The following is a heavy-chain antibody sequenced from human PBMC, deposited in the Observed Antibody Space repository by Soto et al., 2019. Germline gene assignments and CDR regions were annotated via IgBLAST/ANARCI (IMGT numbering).Heavy chain of an antibody. Sequence: EVQLVESGGGLVQPGGSLRLSCAASGFTFSSYEMNWVRQAPGKGLEWGSYISSSGSTIYYADSVKGRFTISRDNAKNSLYLQMNSLRAEDTAVYYCARDIEDPDHYYYGMDVWGQGTTVTVSS. CDR3: ARDIEDPDHYYYGMDV. J-gene: IGHJ6*02. D-gene: IGHD1-26*01. CDR2: ISSSGSTI. CDR1: GFTFSSYE. V-gene: IGHV3-48*03.